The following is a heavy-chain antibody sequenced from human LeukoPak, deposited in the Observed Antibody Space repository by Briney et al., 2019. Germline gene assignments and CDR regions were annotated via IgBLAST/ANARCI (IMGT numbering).Heavy chain of an antibody. Sequence: ASVKVSCKASGYTFTSYAMHWVRQAPGQRLECMGWINAGNGNTKYSQKFQGRVTITRDTSASTAYMELSSLRSEDTAVYYCARDRSYYDILTGDKHFDYWGQGTLVTVSS. V-gene: IGHV1-3*01. CDR2: INAGNGNT. CDR1: GYTFTSYA. J-gene: IGHJ4*02. CDR3: ARDRSYYDILTGDKHFDY. D-gene: IGHD3-9*01.